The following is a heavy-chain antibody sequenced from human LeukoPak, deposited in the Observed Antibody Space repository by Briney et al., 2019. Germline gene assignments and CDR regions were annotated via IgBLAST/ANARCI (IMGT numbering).Heavy chain of an antibody. V-gene: IGHV1-18*01. J-gene: IGHJ4*02. CDR1: GYTFTTYG. Sequence: GASVKVSCKASGYTFTTYGISWVRQAPGQGLEWMGWISAYNGDTNYAQKLQGRVTMTTDTSTTTAYMELRSLRSDDTAVYYCARDAAAAGSDYWGQGTLVTVSS. CDR3: ARDAAAAGSDY. D-gene: IGHD6-13*01. CDR2: ISAYNGDT.